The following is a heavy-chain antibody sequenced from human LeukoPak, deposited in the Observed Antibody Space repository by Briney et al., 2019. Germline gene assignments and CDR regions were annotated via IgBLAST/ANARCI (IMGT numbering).Heavy chain of an antibody. V-gene: IGHV3-21*01. CDR1: GFTFSSYS. CDR3: ASTYGDLFDY. J-gene: IGHJ4*02. D-gene: IGHD4-17*01. CDR2: ISRSSSYI. Sequence: GGSLRLSCAASGFTFSSYSMNWVRQAPGKGLEWVSSISRSSSYIYYADSVKGRFTISRDNAKNSLYLQMNSLRAEDTAVYYCASTYGDLFDYWGQGTLVTVSS.